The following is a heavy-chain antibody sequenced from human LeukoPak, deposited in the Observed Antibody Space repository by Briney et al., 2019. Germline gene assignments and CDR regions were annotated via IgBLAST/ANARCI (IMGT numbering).Heavy chain of an antibody. CDR2: ISGSGGST. Sequence: GGSLRLSCAASRFTFSNFAMSWVRQAPGKGLEWVSAISGSGGSTYYADSVKGRFTISRDNSKNALFLQMNSLRAEDTAVYYCARDRITMVRGVTLPYGMDVWGQGTTVTVSS. J-gene: IGHJ6*02. V-gene: IGHV3-23*01. D-gene: IGHD3-10*01. CDR3: ARDRITMVRGVTLPYGMDV. CDR1: RFTFSNFA.